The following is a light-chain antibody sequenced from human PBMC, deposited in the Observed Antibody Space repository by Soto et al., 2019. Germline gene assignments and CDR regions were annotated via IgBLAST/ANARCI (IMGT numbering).Light chain of an antibody. CDR1: QSVSYSSNSKNY. J-gene: IGKJ4*01. V-gene: IGKV4-1*01. CDR2: WAS. CDR3: QQYYSIPLT. Sequence: DIVMTRSPDSLAVSLGERATINCKSSQSVSYSSNSKNYLAWYQRKPGQPPKLLIYWASTRESGVPDRFSGSGSGTDFTLTISSLQAEDVAVYYCQQYYSIPLTFGGGTKVEIK.